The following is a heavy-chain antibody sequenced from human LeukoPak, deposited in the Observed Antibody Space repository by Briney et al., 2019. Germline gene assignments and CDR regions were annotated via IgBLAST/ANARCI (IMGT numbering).Heavy chain of an antibody. CDR1: GFTFSSYS. CDR2: ISSSSSTI. D-gene: IGHD2-2*01. V-gene: IGHV3-48*01. CDR3: ARDGNRRGYCSSTSCPNWFDP. Sequence: GGSLRLSCAASGFTFSSYSMNWVRQAPGKGLEWVSYISSSSSTIYYADSVKGRFTISRVNAKNSLYLQMNSLRAEDTAVYYCARDGNRRGYCSSTSCPNWFDPWGQGTLVTVSS. J-gene: IGHJ5*02.